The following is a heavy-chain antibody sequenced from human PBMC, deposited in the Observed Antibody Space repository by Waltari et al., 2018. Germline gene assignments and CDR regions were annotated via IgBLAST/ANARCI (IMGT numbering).Heavy chain of an antibody. V-gene: IGHV4-39*01. CDR3: ARGAPYHYGSGRKYYMDV. D-gene: IGHD3-10*01. CDR1: GGSLCSSSYS. Sequence: QLQLQESGRGLVKPSETLSLTCSVSGGSLCSSSYSWGGPRQPPGKGLEWIGSIYFTGTTNYNPSFESRLTISIDTSKNQFSLKLTSVTAADTAVYYCARGAPYHYGSGRKYYMDVWDKGTTVTVSS. J-gene: IGHJ6*03. CDR2: IYFTGTT.